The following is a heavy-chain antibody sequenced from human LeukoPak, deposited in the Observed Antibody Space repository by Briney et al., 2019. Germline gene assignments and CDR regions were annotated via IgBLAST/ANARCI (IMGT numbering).Heavy chain of an antibody. CDR1: GFTFSSYG. CDR2: ISYDGSNK. CDR3: AKDVCSSTSCQFDY. J-gene: IGHJ4*02. V-gene: IGHV3-30*18. D-gene: IGHD2-2*01. Sequence: GGSLRLSCAASGFTFSSYGMHWVRQAPGKGLEWVAVISYDGSNKYYADSVKGRFTISRDNSKNALYLQMNSLRAEDTAVYYCAKDVCSSTSCQFDYWGQGTLVTVSS.